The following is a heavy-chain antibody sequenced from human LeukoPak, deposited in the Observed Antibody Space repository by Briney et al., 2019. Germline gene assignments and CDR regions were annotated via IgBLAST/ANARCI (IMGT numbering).Heavy chain of an antibody. CDR1: GGSFSGYC. CDR3: ARGRVRGVTNYYTGMDV. CDR2: INHIGLS. J-gene: IGHJ6*02. Sequence: SETLSLTCAVGGGSFSGYCWSWIRQSPGKGLEWIGEINHIGLSSYNPSLKSRVIISVDTPKKQFSLNLTSVTAADTAMYYCARGRVRGVTNYYTGMDVWGQGTTVTVS. D-gene: IGHD3-10*01. V-gene: IGHV4-34*01.